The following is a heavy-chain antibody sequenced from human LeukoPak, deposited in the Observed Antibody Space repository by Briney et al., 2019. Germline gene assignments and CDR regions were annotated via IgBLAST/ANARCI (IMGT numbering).Heavy chain of an antibody. J-gene: IGHJ4*02. CDR3: AKDTERYCSGGSCYYFDY. V-gene: IGHV3-30*18. CDR1: GFTFSSYG. D-gene: IGHD2-15*01. Sequence: GRSLRLSCAAFGFTFSSYGMHWVRQAPGKGLEWVAVISYDGSNKYYADSVKGRFTISRDNSKNTLYLQMNSLRAEDTAVYYCAKDTERYCSGGSCYYFDYWGQGTLVTVSS. CDR2: ISYDGSNK.